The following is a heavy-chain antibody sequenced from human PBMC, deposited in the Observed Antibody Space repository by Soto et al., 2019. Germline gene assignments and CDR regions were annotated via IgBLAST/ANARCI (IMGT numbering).Heavy chain of an antibody. V-gene: IGHV4-61*03. D-gene: IGHD3-22*01. Sequence: SETLSLTCTVSGGSISSSSYYWSWIRQPPGKELQWIGFIHYSGSTDSNPSLKSRVTISLDMSKNHVSLMLKSVTIADSAIYYCARGHFDSRGYSNALDYWGQGIQVTVSS. CDR2: IHYSGST. CDR3: ARGHFDSRGYSNALDY. CDR1: GGSISSSSYY. J-gene: IGHJ4*02.